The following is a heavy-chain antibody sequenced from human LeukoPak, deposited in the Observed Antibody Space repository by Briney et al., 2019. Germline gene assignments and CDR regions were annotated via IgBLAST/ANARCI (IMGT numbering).Heavy chain of an antibody. Sequence: QAGGSLRLSCAASGFTVSSNYMSWVRQAPGKGLEWVSVIYSGGSTYYADSVKGRFTISRDNSKNTLYLQMNSLRAEDTAVYYCAASLRITIFGVVMTDYWGQGTLVTVSS. J-gene: IGHJ4*02. V-gene: IGHV3-66*01. CDR1: GFTVSSNY. CDR3: AASLRITIFGVVMTDY. D-gene: IGHD3-3*01. CDR2: IYSGGST.